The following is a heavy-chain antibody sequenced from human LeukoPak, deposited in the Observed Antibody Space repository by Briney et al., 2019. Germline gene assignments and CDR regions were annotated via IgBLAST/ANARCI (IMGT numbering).Heavy chain of an antibody. V-gene: IGHV4-39*07. CDR2: INHSGST. J-gene: IGHJ4*02. Sequence: SETLSLTCSVSGGSISSSSYYWSWIRQPPGKGLEWIGEINHSGSTNYNPSLKSRVTISVDTSKNQFSLKLSSVTAADTAVYYCARLLANRPRDYWGQGTLVTVSS. D-gene: IGHD4/OR15-4a*01. CDR3: ARLLANRPRDY. CDR1: GGSISSSSYY.